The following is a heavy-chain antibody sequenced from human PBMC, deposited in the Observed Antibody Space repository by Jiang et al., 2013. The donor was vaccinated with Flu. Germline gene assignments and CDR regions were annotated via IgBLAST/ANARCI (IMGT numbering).Heavy chain of an antibody. J-gene: IGHJ4*02. CDR2: ISYDGGNN. CDR1: GFTFRTYG. Sequence: QLVESGGGVVQPGRSLRLSCAASGFTFRTYGMHWVRQAPGKGLEWLAIISYDGGNNYYADSVKGRFTISRDNSKNTLYLQMNSLRAEDTAVYYCAKDRLQWLNSAFYFDYWGQGTPVAVSS. D-gene: IGHD6-19*01. V-gene: IGHV3-30*18. CDR3: AKDRLQWLNSAFYFDY.